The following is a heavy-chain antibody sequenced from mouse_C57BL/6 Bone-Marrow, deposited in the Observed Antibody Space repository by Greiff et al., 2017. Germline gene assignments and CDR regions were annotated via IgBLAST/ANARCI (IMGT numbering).Heavy chain of an antibody. Sequence: QVQLQQPGAELVRPGTSVKLSCKASGYTFTSYWMHWVKQRPGQGLEWIGVIDPSDSYTNYNQKFKGKATLPVDTSSSTAYMQLSSLTSEDSAVYYCARQDDGYLNYFDDWAKAPLSQSPQ. D-gene: IGHD2-3*01. CDR2: IDPSDSYT. V-gene: IGHV1-59*01. CDR1: GYTFTSYW. J-gene: IGHJ2*01. CDR3: ARQDDGYLNYFDD.